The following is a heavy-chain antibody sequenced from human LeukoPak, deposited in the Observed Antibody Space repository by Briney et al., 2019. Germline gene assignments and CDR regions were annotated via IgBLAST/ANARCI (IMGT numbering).Heavy chain of an antibody. J-gene: IGHJ4*02. D-gene: IGHD6-25*01. CDR3: ARAWSSSVHFDY. V-gene: IGHV4-30-2*01. CDR2: IYHSGST. CDR1: GGPISSVGYY. Sequence: SETLSLTCTVSGGPISSVGYYWSWIRQPPGKGLEWIGYIYHSGSTYYNPSLKSRVTISIDRSKNQFSLKLNSVTAADTAVYYCARAWSSSVHFDYWGQGTLVTVSS.